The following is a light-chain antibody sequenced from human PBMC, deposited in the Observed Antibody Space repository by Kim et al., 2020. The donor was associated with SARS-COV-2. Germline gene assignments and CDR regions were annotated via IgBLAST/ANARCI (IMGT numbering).Light chain of an antibody. CDR2: DTS. J-gene: IGKJ4*01. Sequence: LSPGEGAPRACRARQSVSGSLAWYQQKPRQARRLLIYDTSNRGTGIPARFSGSGSGTDFTLTISSLEPEDFAIYYWQQRGDWPLTFGGGTKVDIK. V-gene: IGKV3-11*01. CDR1: QSVSGS. CDR3: QQRGDWPLT.